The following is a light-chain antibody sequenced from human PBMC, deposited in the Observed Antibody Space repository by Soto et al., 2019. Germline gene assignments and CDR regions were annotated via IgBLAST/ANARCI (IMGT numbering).Light chain of an antibody. CDR2: GAS. CDR3: QQYGSSPYT. J-gene: IGKJ2*01. Sequence: EIVLTQSPGTLSLSPGERATLSCRASQSVSSSYLAWYQQKPGQAPRLLIYGASSRATGIPDRFSGSGSGTDFTLTISTLEPEDSAVYYCQQYGSSPYTFCQGTKLEIK. CDR1: QSVSSSY. V-gene: IGKV3-20*01.